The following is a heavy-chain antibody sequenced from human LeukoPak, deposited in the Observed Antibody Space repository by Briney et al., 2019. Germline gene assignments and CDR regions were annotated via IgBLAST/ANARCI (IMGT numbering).Heavy chain of an antibody. V-gene: IGHV4-39*01. D-gene: IGHD1-26*01. Sequence: PSETLSLTCTVSGVSMSSSRYYWGWIRQPPGKGLEWIGSLSYGGSTYYNVSLRSRVDISEDTSKNQFSLTVNSVTAADTAIYYCARLNIAGATYWYFDLWGRGTLVTVSS. CDR3: ARLNIAGATYWYFDL. CDR1: GVSMSSSRYY. J-gene: IGHJ2*01. CDR2: LSYGGST.